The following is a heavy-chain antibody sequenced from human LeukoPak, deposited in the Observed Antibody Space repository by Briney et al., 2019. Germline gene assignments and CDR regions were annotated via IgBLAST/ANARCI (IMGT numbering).Heavy chain of an antibody. CDR2: IYYSGST. Sequence: PSETLSLTCTVSGGSISSYYWSWIRQPPGKGLEWIGYIYYSGSTNYNPSLKSRVTISVDTSKNQFSLKLSSVTAADTAVYYCARFNLWFGEPYFDYWGQGTLVTVSS. J-gene: IGHJ4*02. V-gene: IGHV4-59*01. CDR1: GGSISSYY. D-gene: IGHD3-10*01. CDR3: ARFNLWFGEPYFDY.